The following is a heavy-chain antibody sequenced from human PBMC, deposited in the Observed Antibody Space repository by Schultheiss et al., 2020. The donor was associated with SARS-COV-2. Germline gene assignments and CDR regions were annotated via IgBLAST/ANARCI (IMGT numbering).Heavy chain of an antibody. D-gene: IGHD1-7*01. V-gene: IGHV3-30*04. Sequence: GGSLRLSCAASGFTFSSYAMSWVRQAPGKGLEWVAVISYDGRDNYYADSAKGRFTISRDNSKNTLYLQMNSLRAEDTAVYYCARGATTNYGDGMDVWGQGTTVTVA. CDR2: ISYDGRDN. J-gene: IGHJ6*02. CDR3: ARGATTNYGDGMDV. CDR1: GFTFSSYA.